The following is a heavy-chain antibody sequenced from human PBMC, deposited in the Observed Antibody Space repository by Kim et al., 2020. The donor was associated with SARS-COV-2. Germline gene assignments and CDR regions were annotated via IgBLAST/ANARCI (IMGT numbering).Heavy chain of an antibody. V-gene: IGHV1-2*06. J-gene: IGHJ5*02. CDR2: INPNSGGT. Sequence: ASVKVSCKASGYTFTGYYMHWVRQAPGQGLEWMGRINPNSGGTNYAQKFQGRVTMTRDTSISTAYMELSRLRSDDTAVYYCARAPSTFMTTRLFDPWGQGTLVTVSS. D-gene: IGHD3-16*01. CDR3: ARAPSTFMTTRLFDP. CDR1: GYTFTGYY.